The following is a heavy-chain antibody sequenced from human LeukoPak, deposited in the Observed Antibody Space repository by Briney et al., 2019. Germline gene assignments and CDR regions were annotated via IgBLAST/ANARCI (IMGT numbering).Heavy chain of an antibody. CDR2: ISSSGSPI. J-gene: IGHJ6*04. CDR1: GFTFSSYE. V-gene: IGHV3-48*03. D-gene: IGHD3-10*02. CDR3: AELGITMIGGV. Sequence: GGSLRLSCGASGFTFSSYEMNGVRQAPGKGLEWGAYISSSGSPIYYADSVKSRFTISRDNAKNSLYLQMNRLRPEDTAVYYCAELGITMIGGVWGKGTTVTISS.